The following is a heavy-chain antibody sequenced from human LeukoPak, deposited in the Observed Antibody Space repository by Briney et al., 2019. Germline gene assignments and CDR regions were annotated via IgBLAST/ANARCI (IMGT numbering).Heavy chain of an antibody. CDR1: GFTFSSYA. CDR3: AKDGLYSY. J-gene: IGHJ4*02. D-gene: IGHD2-8*01. Sequence: GGSLRLSCAASGFTFSSYAMSWVRQAPGKGLEWVAVISYDGSNKYYADSVKGRFTISRDNSKNTLYLQMNSLRAEDTAVYYCAKDGLYSYWGQGTLVTVSS. V-gene: IGHV3-30*18. CDR2: ISYDGSNK.